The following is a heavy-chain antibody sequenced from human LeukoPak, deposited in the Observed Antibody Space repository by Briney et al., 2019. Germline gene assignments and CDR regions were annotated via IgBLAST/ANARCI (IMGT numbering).Heavy chain of an antibody. D-gene: IGHD6-13*01. CDR3: ARSSIIAAAGPYYFDY. CDR2: ISAYNGNT. J-gene: IGHJ4*02. V-gene: IGHV1-18*01. CDR1: GYTFTSYG. Sequence: ASVKVSCKASGYTFTSYGISWVRQAPGQGLEWMGWISAYNGNTKYAQKFQGRVTMTTDTSTSTAYMELRSLRSDDTAMYYCARSSIIAAAGPYYFDYWGQGTLVTVSS.